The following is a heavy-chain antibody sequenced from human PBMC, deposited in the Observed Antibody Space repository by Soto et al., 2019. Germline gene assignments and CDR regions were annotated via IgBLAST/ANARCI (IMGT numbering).Heavy chain of an antibody. CDR3: AAGEASSRNLAPYYLGF. D-gene: IGHD6-13*01. CDR2: IHYSGTT. Sequence: KTSETLSLTCTVSGGSMRNYFWTWIRQPPGKGLEWIGYIHYSGTTSFFPSHNPSLRSRVTISEDTSKNQFSLKLLSVTTADTAVYFCAAGEASSRNLAPYYLGFWGQGTLVTVSS. J-gene: IGHJ4*02. V-gene: IGHV4-59*01. CDR1: GGSMRNYF.